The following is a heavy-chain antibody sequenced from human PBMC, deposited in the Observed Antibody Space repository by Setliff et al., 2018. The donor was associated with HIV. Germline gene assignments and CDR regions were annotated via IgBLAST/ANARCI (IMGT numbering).Heavy chain of an antibody. V-gene: IGHV3-7*03. CDR1: GLTFNRYW. CDR3: VRSFQGGCFDS. CDR2: IKFDGSES. Sequence: PGGSLRLSCVASGLTFNRYWMSWVRQVPGKGLEWVSNIKFDGSESHYADSVKGRFIASTDNAKNSLFLQMNSLKAEDTAVYYCVRSFQGGCFDSWGQGTQVTVSS. J-gene: IGHJ4*03.